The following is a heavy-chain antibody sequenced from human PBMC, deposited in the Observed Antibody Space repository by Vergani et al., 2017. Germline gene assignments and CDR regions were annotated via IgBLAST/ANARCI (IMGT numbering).Heavy chain of an antibody. D-gene: IGHD4-23*01. CDR1: GGTFSSYT. CDR3: ARXPSTVVNPYYFDY. Sequence: QVQLVQSGAEVKKPGSSVKVSCKASGGTFSSYTISWVRQAPGQGLEWMGRIIPILGIANYAQKFQGRVTITADKSTSTAYMELSSLRSEDTAVYYCARXPSTVVNPYYFDYWGQGTLVTVSS. CDR2: IIPILGIA. J-gene: IGHJ4*02. V-gene: IGHV1-69*08.